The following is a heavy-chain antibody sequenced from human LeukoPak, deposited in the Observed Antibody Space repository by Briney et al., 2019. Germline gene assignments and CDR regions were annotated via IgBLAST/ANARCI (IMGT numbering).Heavy chain of an antibody. CDR1: GYTFTSYD. CDR2: MNPNSGNT. CDR3: ARGPMYSISPLGY. D-gene: IGHD6-6*01. J-gene: IGHJ4*02. Sequence: ASVKVTFKASGYTFTSYDINWVRQATGQGLEWMGWMNPNSGNTGYAQKFQGRVTITRNTSISTAYMELSSLRSEDTAVYYCARGPMYSISPLGYWGQGPLVTVSS. V-gene: IGHV1-8*03.